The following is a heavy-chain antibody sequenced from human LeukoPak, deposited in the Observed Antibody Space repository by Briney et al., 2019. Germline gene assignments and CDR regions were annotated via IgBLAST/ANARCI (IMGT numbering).Heavy chain of an antibody. CDR1: RFTFSSYA. D-gene: IGHD5-12*01. V-gene: IGHV3-23*01. CDR3: AKFGGGYDSVDAFDI. J-gene: IGHJ3*02. CDR2: ISGSGGST. Sequence: PGGSLRLSCAASRFTFSSYAMSWVRQAPGKGLEWVSAISGSGGSTYYADSVKGRFTISRDNSKNTLYLQMNSLRAEDTAVYYCAKFGGGYDSVDAFDIWGQGTMVTVSS.